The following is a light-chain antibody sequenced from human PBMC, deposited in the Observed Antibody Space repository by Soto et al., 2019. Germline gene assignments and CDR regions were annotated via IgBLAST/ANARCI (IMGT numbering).Light chain of an antibody. Sequence: DIQMTQSPSTLSASIGDRVTITCRASESIRTWLAWYQHKPGKAPKFLIYDASSLESGVPSRFSGSGSGTEFTLTISNLQPDDFATYYCQQFNSLFGQGTRLEIK. J-gene: IGKJ5*01. CDR1: ESIRTW. V-gene: IGKV1-5*01. CDR3: QQFNSL. CDR2: DAS.